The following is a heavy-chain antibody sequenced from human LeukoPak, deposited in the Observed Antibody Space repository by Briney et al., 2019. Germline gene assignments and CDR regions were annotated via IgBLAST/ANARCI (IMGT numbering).Heavy chain of an antibody. Sequence: GGSLRLSCAASGFTFTKYWMTWVRQAPGKGLEWVGNIKQDGSDKNYMDSVKGRFTISRDNTKNSVYLQMSSLRAEDTAVYYCAKDPIGYCSSTSCPVDYWGQGTLVTVSS. J-gene: IGHJ4*02. D-gene: IGHD2-2*01. CDR1: GFTFTKYW. CDR3: AKDPIGYCSSTSCPVDY. V-gene: IGHV3-7*01. CDR2: IKQDGSDK.